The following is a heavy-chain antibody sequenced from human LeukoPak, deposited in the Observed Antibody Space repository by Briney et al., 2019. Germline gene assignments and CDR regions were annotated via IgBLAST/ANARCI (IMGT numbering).Heavy chain of an antibody. CDR2: ISSSSSYI. D-gene: IGHD6-13*01. CDR1: GFTFSSYS. J-gene: IGHJ4*02. CDR3: AKVWQQLDYFDY. V-gene: IGHV3-21*01. Sequence: GGSLRLSCAASGFTFSSYSMNWVRQAPGKGLEWVSSISSSSSYIYYADSVKGRFTISRDNAKNSLYLQMNSLRAEDTAVYYCAKVWQQLDYFDYWGQGTLVTVSS.